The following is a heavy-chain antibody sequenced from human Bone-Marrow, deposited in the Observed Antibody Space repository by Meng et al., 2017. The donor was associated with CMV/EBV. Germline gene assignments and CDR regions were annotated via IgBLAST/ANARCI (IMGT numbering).Heavy chain of an antibody. J-gene: IGHJ3*02. V-gene: IGHV1-2*02. D-gene: IGHD5-12*01. Sequence: GESLKISCKASGYTFTGYYIHWVRQAPGQGLEWMGWINPNSGGTNYAQKFQGRVTMTRDTSISTAYMELSRLRSDDTAVYYCASPTINDAFDIWGQGTMVTVS. CDR3: ASPTINDAFDI. CDR2: INPNSGGT. CDR1: GYTFTGYY.